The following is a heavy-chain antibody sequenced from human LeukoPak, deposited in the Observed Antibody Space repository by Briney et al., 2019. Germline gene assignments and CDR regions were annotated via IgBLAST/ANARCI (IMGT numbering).Heavy chain of an antibody. CDR2: INHSGST. CDR1: GGSFSGYY. J-gene: IGHJ6*02. Sequence: PSETLSLTCAVYGGSFSGYYWSWIRQPPGKGLAWIGEINHSGSTNYNPSLKSRVTISVDTSKNQFSLKLSSVTAADTAVYYCARERGYSYGYYYYYGMDVWGQGTTVTVSS. D-gene: IGHD5-18*01. V-gene: IGHV4-34*01. CDR3: ARERGYSYGYYYYYGMDV.